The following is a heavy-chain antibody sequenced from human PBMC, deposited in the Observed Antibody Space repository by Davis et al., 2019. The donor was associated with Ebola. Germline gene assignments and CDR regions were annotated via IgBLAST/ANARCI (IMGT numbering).Heavy chain of an antibody. Sequence: GESLKISCKASGYSFSKYWIGWVRQMPGKGLDWMGIIYPDDSDTRYSPSFLGQVTISADRSFSTAYLQWSGLKASDTAIYYCARGLVWGIEVDYFDSWGQGTLVTVSS. J-gene: IGHJ4*02. CDR3: ARGLVWGIEVDYFDS. D-gene: IGHD6-13*01. CDR2: IYPDDSDT. CDR1: GYSFSKYW. V-gene: IGHV5-51*01.